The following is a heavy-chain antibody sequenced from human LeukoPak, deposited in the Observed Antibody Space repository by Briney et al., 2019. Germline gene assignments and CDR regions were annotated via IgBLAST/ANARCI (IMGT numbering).Heavy chain of an antibody. V-gene: IGHV3-21*01. Sequence: GGSLRLSCAASGFTFSSYSMNWVRQAPGKGLEWVSSISSSSSYIYYADSVKGRFTISRDNAKNSLYLQMNSLRAEDTAVYYCARGDDYGGNMGGYWGQGTLVTVSS. CDR2: ISSSSSYI. J-gene: IGHJ4*02. D-gene: IGHD4-23*01. CDR3: ARGDDYGGNMGGY. CDR1: GFTFSSYS.